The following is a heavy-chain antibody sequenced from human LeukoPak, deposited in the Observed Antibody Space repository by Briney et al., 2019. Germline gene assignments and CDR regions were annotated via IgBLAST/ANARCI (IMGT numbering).Heavy chain of an antibody. CDR3: ARESALLYGGAFDY. D-gene: IGHD2-2*02. Sequence: KHGGSLRLSCAASGFTFSSYSMNWVRQAPGKGLEWVSSISSSSSYIYYADSVKGRFTISRDNAKNSLYLQMNSLRAEDTAVYYCARESALLYGGAFDYWGQGTLVTVSS. CDR1: GFTFSSYS. J-gene: IGHJ4*02. CDR2: ISSSSSYI. V-gene: IGHV3-21*01.